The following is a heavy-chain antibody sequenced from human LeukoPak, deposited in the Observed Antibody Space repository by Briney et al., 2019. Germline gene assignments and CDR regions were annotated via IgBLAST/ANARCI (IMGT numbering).Heavy chain of an antibody. CDR3: ARCITGTTWWFDP. V-gene: IGHV6-1*01. CDR2: TYYRSKWYN. D-gene: IGHD1-7*01. CDR1: GDSVSSNSAA. J-gene: IGHJ5*02. Sequence: SQTLSLTRAISGDSVSSNSAAWNWIRQFPSRGLEWLGRTYYRSKWYNDYAVSVKSRITINPDTSKNQFSLQLNSVTPEDTAVYYCARCITGTTWWFDPWGQGTLVTVSS.